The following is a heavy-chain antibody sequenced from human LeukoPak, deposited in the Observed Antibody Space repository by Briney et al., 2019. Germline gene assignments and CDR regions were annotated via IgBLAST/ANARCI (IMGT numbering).Heavy chain of an antibody. CDR2: ISDDGSDP. Sequence: QSGGSLRLSCAASGFTFRNYAMTWVRQAPGKGLEWVSAISDDGSDPKNAVTVKGRFTISRDNSKNKLYLQMNSLRAKDTAIYFCAKDWSCASWGQGTLVTVSS. CDR3: AKDWSCAS. CDR1: GFTFRNYA. V-gene: IGHV3-23*01. J-gene: IGHJ4*02. D-gene: IGHD3-16*01.